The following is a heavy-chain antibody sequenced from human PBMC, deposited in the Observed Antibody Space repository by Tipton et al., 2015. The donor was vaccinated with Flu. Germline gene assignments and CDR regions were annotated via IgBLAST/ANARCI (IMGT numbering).Heavy chain of an antibody. CDR3: ARRADSTTSGARFDY. Sequence: TLSLTCTVSGGSISSYHWSWIRQSPGKGLEWIGYTSSSGSTNYNPSLKSRVTTSVDTSKNHFSLKLSSVTAADTAVYYCARRADSTTSGARFDYWGQGILVTVSS. CDR1: GGSISSYH. J-gene: IGHJ4*02. CDR2: TSSSGST. D-gene: IGHD6-13*01. V-gene: IGHV4-59*01.